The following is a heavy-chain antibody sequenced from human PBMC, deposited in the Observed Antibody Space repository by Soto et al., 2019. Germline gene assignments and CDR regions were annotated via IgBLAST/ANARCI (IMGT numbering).Heavy chain of an antibody. D-gene: IGHD2-2*01. CDR3: SSSWPGDDFDF. V-gene: IGHV4-4*02. CDR2: SYHRGTT. J-gene: IGHJ4*02. CDR1: SGSISSDRW. Sequence: PSETLSLTCAVSSGSISSDRWWTWVRQPPGKGLEWIGESYHRGTTDYNPSLRSRVIISVDRSKKQFSLTLSSVTAADTAVYYCSSSWPGDDFDFWGQGAQDIVSS.